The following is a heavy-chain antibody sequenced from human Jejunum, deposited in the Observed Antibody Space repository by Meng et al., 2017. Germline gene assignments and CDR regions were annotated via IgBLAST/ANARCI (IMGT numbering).Heavy chain of an antibody. Sequence: GESLKISCAASGFTVSSYAVNWVRLAPGKGLEWVSFISHRGDSTYYAESVKGRFTVSRDSSKNTLYLQMNSLRAEDTAIYYCARSLFGPDDFWSGSYYFDHWGQGTLVTVSS. V-gene: IGHV3-23*01. D-gene: IGHD3-3*01. J-gene: IGHJ4*02. CDR1: GFTVSSYA. CDR3: ARSLFGPDDFWSGSYYFDH. CDR2: ISHRGDST.